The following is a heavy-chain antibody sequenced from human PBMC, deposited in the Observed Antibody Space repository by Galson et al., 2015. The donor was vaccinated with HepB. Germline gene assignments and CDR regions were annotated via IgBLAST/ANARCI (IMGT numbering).Heavy chain of an antibody. Sequence: SLRLSCAASGFTFSSYTMNWVRQAPGKGLEWLSYISTDSSTIYYADSVKGRFTISRDNAKNSLYLQMHSLRDEDTAVYYCARGWLQNSFDLWGQGTVVTVSS. CDR3: ARGWLQNSFDL. V-gene: IGHV3-48*02. CDR2: ISTDSSTI. D-gene: IGHD5-24*01. CDR1: GFTFSSYT. J-gene: IGHJ3*01.